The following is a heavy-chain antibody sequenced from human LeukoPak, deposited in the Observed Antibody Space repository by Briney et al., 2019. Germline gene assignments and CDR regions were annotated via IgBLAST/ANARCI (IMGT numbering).Heavy chain of an antibody. V-gene: IGHV4-34*01. CDR3: ARRRLLWFGEFYYFDY. CDR2: INHSGST. Sequence: PSETLSLTCAVYGGSFSGYYWSWIRQPPGKGLEWIGEINHSGSTNYNPSLKSRVTISVDTSKNQFSLKLSSVTAADTAVYYCARRRLLWFGEFYYFDYWGQGTLVTVSS. D-gene: IGHD3-10*01. J-gene: IGHJ4*02. CDR1: GGSFSGYY.